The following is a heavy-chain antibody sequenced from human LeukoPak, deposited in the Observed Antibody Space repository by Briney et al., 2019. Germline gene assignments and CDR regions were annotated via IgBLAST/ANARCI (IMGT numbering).Heavy chain of an antibody. CDR3: AREVVRGYSQSYFDY. J-gene: IGHJ4*02. CDR2: IYYSGST. CDR1: GGSISSSSYY. V-gene: IGHV4-39*07. D-gene: IGHD5-18*01. Sequence: SETLSLTCTVSGGSISSSSYYWGWIRQPPGKGLEWIGSIYYSGSTYYNPSLKSRVTISVDTSKNQFSLKLSSVTAADTAVYYCAREVVRGYSQSYFDYWGQGTLVTVSS.